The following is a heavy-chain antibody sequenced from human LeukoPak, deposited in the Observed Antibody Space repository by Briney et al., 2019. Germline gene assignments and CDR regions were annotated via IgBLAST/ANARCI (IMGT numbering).Heavy chain of an antibody. CDR1: CWSFSGYY. V-gene: IGHV4-34*01. D-gene: IGHD4-17*01. CDR3: ASNHNDYGDYVQAY. Sequence: WGTLSLTCAVFCWSFSGYYWELVRQPPGKGPELIVEINHSGSTNYNPSLKSRVTISVDTSRNQFSLKLSSVTAADTAVYYCASNHNDYGDYVQAYWGQGTLVTVSS. CDR2: INHSGST. J-gene: IGHJ4*02.